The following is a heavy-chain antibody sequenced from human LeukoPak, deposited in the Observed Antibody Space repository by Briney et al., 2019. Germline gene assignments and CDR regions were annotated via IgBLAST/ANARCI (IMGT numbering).Heavy chain of an antibody. CDR2: IGTTADT. CDR3: ARWGGLFWGDAYDL. Sequence: GGSLRLSCAASGITFSSYNMNWVRQAPGKGLEWVSAIGTTADTYYPDSVKGRFTISREDAKNSLYLQMDSLRAGDTAVYYCARWGGLFWGDAYDLWGQGTVVTVSS. V-gene: IGHV3-13*01. D-gene: IGHD7-27*01. CDR1: GITFSSYN. J-gene: IGHJ3*01.